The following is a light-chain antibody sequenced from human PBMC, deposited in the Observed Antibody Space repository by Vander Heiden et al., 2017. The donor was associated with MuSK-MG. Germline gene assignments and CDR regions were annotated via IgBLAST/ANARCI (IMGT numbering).Light chain of an antibody. Sequence: DIQMTHSPSSLSASVGDRVTITCRASQNIRNNLHWYQQKPGKAPKRLIYTASSLQSGVPSRFSGSGSGIEFTLTISSLQPEDFATYYCQHGNNFPFTFGRGTKVDIK. CDR2: TAS. J-gene: IGKJ4*01. CDR3: QHGNNFPFT. V-gene: IGKV1-17*01. CDR1: QNIRNN.